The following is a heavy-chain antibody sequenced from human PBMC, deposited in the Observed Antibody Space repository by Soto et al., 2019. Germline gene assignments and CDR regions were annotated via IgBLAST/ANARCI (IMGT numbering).Heavy chain of an antibody. CDR3: AREAYYDFWSGYYDLRKGGYYYYYYMDV. CDR1: GGTFSSYT. J-gene: IGHJ6*03. V-gene: IGHV1-69*04. Sequence: SVKVSCKASGGTFSSYTISWVRQAPGQGLEWMGRIIPILGIANYAQKFQGRVTITADKSTSTAYMELSSLRSEDTAVYYCAREAYYDFWSGYYDLRKGGYYYYYYMDVWGKGTTVTVSS. CDR2: IIPILGIA. D-gene: IGHD3-3*01.